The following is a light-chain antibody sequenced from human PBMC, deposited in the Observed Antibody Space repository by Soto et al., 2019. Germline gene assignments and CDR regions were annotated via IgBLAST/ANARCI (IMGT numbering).Light chain of an antibody. J-gene: IGKJ5*01. CDR1: QSVSSH. CDR3: QQRSSAIT. Sequence: DIFLTQSPSTLSLSPVALATLSCRASQSVSSHLAWFQQRPGQAPRLLIYDASNRATGIPARFSGRGSGTDFTLTISSLEPEDFAVYYCQQRSSAITFGQGTRLEIK. V-gene: IGKV3-11*01. CDR2: DAS.